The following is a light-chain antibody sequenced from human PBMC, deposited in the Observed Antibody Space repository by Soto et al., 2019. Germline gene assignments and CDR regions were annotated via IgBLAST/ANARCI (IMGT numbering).Light chain of an antibody. V-gene: IGLV2-14*01. CDR2: EVS. J-gene: IGLJ1*01. CDR3: SSYTGSNTLYV. CDR1: SSDVGGYNY. Sequence: QSVLTQPASVSGSPGQSITISCTGTSSDVGGYNYVSWYQQHPGKAPKLIIYEVSNRPAGVSNRFSGSKSGDTASLTISGLHAEDEADYFCSSYTGSNTLYVFGTGTKVTVL.